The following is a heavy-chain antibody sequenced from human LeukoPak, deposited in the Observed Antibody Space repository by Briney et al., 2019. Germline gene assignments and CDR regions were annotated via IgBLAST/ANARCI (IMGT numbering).Heavy chain of an antibody. J-gene: IGHJ4*02. Sequence: GGSLRLSCAASGFTFSSYAMRWVRQAPGKGLEWVSAISVSGGSTYYADSVKGRFTISRDNSKNTLYLQMNSLRAEDTAVYYCAKGARIWAVEYYFDYWGQGTLVTVSS. V-gene: IGHV3-23*01. CDR1: GFTFSSYA. CDR3: AKGARIWAVEYYFDY. CDR2: ISVSGGST. D-gene: IGHD2-15*01.